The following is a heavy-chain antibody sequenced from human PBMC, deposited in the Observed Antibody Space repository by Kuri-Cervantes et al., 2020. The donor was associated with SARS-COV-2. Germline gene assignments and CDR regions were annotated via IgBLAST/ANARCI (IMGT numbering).Heavy chain of an antibody. CDR2: ISSTSSYI. CDR1: GFTVSTNY. Sequence: GGSLRLSCVISGFTVSTNYMTWVRQAPGKGLEWVSSISSTSSYIYYADSVKGRFTIYRDNAKNSLYLQMNSLRAEDTAVYYCARDCSSPYKYYYYYYMDVWGKGTTVTVSS. V-gene: IGHV3-21*01. J-gene: IGHJ6*03. CDR3: ARDCSSPYKYYYYYYMDV. D-gene: IGHD6-13*01.